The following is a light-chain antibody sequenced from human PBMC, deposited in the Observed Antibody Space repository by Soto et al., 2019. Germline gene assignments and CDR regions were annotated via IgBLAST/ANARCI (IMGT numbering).Light chain of an antibody. CDR2: DDN. J-gene: IGLJ1*01. V-gene: IGLV1-51*01. CDR1: SSNIGGNS. Sequence: QSVLTQPPSVSAAPGQKVTISCSGSSSNIGGNSVSWYQQLPGTAPKLLIYDDNKRPSGIPDRFSGSKSGTSATLGITGFQTGDEADYYCGSWDSSLSAYVFGAGTKVT. CDR3: GSWDSSLSAYV.